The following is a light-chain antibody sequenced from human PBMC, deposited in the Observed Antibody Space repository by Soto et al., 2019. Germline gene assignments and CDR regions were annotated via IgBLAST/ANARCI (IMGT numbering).Light chain of an antibody. CDR3: QQHSDWPLT. J-gene: IGKJ4*01. CDR2: DAS. CDR1: QSVSSS. Sequence: EIVLIQSPATLSLSPGERATLSCRASQSVSSSLAWYQQNPGQAPRLLIFDASNMATGIPVRFSGSGSGTDFTLTISSLEPEDFTVYYCQQHSDWPLTFGGGTRVEIK. V-gene: IGKV3-11*01.